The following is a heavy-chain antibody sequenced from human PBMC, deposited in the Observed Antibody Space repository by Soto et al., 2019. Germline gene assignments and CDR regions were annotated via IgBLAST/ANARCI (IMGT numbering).Heavy chain of an antibody. Sequence: SLRLSCAASGFTCDDYAMHWVRQAPGKGLEWVSGISWNSGSIGYADSVKGRFTISRDNAKNSLYLQMNSLRAEDTALYYCAKEVAARNYYYGPDVWGQGTTVTVSS. CDR2: ISWNSGSI. J-gene: IGHJ6*02. CDR3: AKEVAARNYYYGPDV. CDR1: GFTCDDYA. D-gene: IGHD6-6*01. V-gene: IGHV3-9*01.